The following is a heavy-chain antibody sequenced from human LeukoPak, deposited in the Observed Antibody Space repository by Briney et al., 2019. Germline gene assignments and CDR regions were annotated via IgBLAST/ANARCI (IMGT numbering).Heavy chain of an antibody. J-gene: IGHJ5*02. CDR1: GGSFSGYY. CDR3: ARVGAGARGFNWFDP. D-gene: IGHD1-26*01. CDR2: INHSGST. Sequence: SETLSLTCAVYGGSFSGYYWSWIRQPPGKGLEWIGEINHSGSTNYNPSLKSRVTISVDTSKNQFSLKLSSVTAADTAVYYCARVGAGARGFNWFDPWGQGTLVTVSS. V-gene: IGHV4-34*01.